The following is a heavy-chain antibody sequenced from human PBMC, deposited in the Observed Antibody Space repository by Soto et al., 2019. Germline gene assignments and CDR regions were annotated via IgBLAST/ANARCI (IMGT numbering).Heavy chain of an antibody. D-gene: IGHD5-18*01. J-gene: IGHJ5*01. CDR3: ARMASFGSLNWFDP. CDR2: MNPGSGDT. Sequence: QVQLVQSGAELKKPGASVRVSCKASGYTFTNNDDTWVRQATGQGLEWMGWMNPGSGDTGYAQKFQGRVTMTRDISIATAYMELSSLRSEDTAIYYCARMASFGSLNWFDPWGQGTLVTVSS. CDR1: GYTFTNND. V-gene: IGHV1-8*01.